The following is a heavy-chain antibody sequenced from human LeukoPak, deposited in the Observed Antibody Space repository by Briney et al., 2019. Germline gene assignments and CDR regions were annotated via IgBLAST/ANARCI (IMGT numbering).Heavy chain of an antibody. CDR1: GFTFGDYG. V-gene: IGHV3-15*01. Sequence: GGSLRLSCTASGFTFGDYGMIWVRQAPGKGLEWVGFIRSKTDDGTTDYAAPVKGRFTISRDDSKNTLYLQMNSLKTEDTAVYYCTTDHLDDWGQGTLVTVSS. J-gene: IGHJ4*02. CDR3: TTDHLDD. CDR2: IRSKTDDGTT.